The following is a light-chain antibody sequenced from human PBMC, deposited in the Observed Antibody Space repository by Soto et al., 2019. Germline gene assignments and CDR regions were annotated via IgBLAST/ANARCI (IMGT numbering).Light chain of an antibody. V-gene: IGKV1-5*03. CDR3: QHYNSYSEE. CDR2: KAS. J-gene: IGKJ1*01. Sequence: DIQMTQPPSTLSGSVGDRVTITCRASQTISSWLAWYQQKPGKAPKLLIYKASTLKSGVPSRFSGSGSGTQFTLTISRLQPDDYETYYCQHYNSYSEEFGQGTQVEL. CDR1: QTISSW.